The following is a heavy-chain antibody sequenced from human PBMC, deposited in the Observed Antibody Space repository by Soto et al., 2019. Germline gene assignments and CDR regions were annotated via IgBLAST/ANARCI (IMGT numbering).Heavy chain of an antibody. CDR1: GFTFSSYW. CDR3: ARDFVGDIVVVPAAILYYFDY. J-gene: IGHJ4*02. V-gene: IGHV3-7*03. D-gene: IGHD2-2*01. CDR2: IKQDGSEK. Sequence: PGGSLRLSCAASGFTFSSYWMSWVRQAPGKGLEWAANIKQDGSEKYYVDSVKGRFTISRDNAKNSLYLQMNSLRAEDTAVYYCARDFVGDIVVVPAAILYYFDYWGQGTLVTVSS.